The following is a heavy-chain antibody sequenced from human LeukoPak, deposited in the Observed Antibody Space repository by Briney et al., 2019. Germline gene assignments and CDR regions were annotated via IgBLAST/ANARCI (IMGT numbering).Heavy chain of an antibody. CDR2: INPNSGGT. CDR1: GYTFTGYY. Sequence: ASVKVSCKASGYTFTGYYMHWVRQAPGQGLEWMGWINPNSGGTNYAQKFHGRVTMTRDTSISTAYMELSRLRSEDTAVYYCARCLGAWDGMDVWGQGTTVTVSS. V-gene: IGHV1-2*02. CDR3: ARCLGAWDGMDV. J-gene: IGHJ6*02. D-gene: IGHD1-26*01.